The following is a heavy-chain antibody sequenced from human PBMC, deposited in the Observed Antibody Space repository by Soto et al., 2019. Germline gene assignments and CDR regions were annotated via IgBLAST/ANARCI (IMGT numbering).Heavy chain of an antibody. V-gene: IGHV1-69*01. D-gene: IGHD2-2*01. CDR1: GGTFSSYA. Sequence: QVQLVQSGAEVQKPGSSVKVSCKASGGTFSSYAISWVRQAPGQGLEWMGGIIPISGTANYAQKFQGRVTITADESMSTAYMELSSQRSEDTAVYYCARSQGSSTSLEIYYYYYYGMDVWGQGTTVTVSS. J-gene: IGHJ6*02. CDR3: ARSQGSSTSLEIYYYYYYGMDV. CDR2: IIPISGTA.